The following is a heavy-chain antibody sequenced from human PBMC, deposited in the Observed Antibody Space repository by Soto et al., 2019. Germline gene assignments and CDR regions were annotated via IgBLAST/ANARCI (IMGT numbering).Heavy chain of an antibody. D-gene: IGHD6-13*01. V-gene: IGHV1-69*05. J-gene: IGHJ5*02. CDR2: IIPIFGTA. Sequence: QVQLVQSGAEVKKPGSSVKVSCKASGGTFSSYAISCVRQAPGQGLEWRGGIIPIFGTANYAQKFQGRVTITSAESTSTAYMEMRSLRSEATAVYYCARGLGAAGISDWFDPWGQGTLVTVSS. CDR3: ARGLGAAGISDWFDP. CDR1: GGTFSSYA.